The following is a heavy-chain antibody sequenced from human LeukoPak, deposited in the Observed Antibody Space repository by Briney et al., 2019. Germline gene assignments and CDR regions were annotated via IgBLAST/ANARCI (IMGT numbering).Heavy chain of an antibody. J-gene: IGHJ2*01. CDR3: ARDKGPYWYFDL. Sequence: SETLSLTCTVTDGSITSYYWNWIRQPPGKGLEWIGNIYNSGSTDYNPSLKSRVTISVNTSKNQISLKLSSVTAADTAVYYCARDKGPYWYFDLWGRGTLVTVSS. V-gene: IGHV4-59*01. CDR2: IYNSGST. CDR1: DGSITSYY.